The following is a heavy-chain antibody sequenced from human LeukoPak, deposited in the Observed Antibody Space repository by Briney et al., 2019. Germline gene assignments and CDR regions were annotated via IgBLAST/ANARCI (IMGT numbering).Heavy chain of an antibody. CDR2: IYHSGST. J-gene: IGHJ3*02. D-gene: IGHD5-18*01. CDR1: GYSISSGYY. CDR3: ARVHSYGLGRAFDI. V-gene: IGHV4-38-2*02. Sequence: SETLSLTCTVSGYSISSGYYWGWIRQPPGKGLEWIGSIYHSGSTYYNPSLKSRVTISVDTSKNQFSLKLSSVTAADTAVYYCARVHSYGLGRAFDIWGQGTMVTVSP.